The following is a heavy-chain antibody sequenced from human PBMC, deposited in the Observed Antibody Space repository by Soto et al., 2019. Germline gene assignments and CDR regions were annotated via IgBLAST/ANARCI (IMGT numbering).Heavy chain of an antibody. D-gene: IGHD3-10*01. V-gene: IGHV4-30-2*01. CDR1: GGSISSGGYS. Sequence: SETLSLTCAVSGGSISSGGYSWSWIRQPPGKGLEYIGYIHESGSTYYNPSLKSRVTISMDRSSNQFSLRLTSVTAADTAVYYCAREGGGFSGNWFDPWGQGTRVTVYS. J-gene: IGHJ5*02. CDR3: AREGGGFSGNWFDP. CDR2: IHESGST.